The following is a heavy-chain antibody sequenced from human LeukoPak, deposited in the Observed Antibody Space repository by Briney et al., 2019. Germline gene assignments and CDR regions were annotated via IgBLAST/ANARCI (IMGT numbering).Heavy chain of an antibody. Sequence: GASVKVSCKASGGTFSSYAISWVRQAPGQGLEWMGRIIPILGIANYAQKFQGRVTITADKSTSTAYMELSSLRSEDTAVYYCARSGRKYSSNSMGNSDVFDYWGQGTLVTVSS. CDR1: GGTFSSYA. V-gene: IGHV1-69*04. J-gene: IGHJ4*02. D-gene: IGHD6-13*01. CDR2: IIPILGIA. CDR3: ARSGRKYSSNSMGNSDVFDY.